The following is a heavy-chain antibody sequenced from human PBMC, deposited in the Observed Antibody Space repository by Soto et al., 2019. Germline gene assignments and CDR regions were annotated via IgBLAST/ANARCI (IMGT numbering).Heavy chain of an antibody. CDR3: ARDAYEQPKGNYYYYYMDV. CDR2: ISSSGSYI. Sequence: EVQLVESGGGLVKPGGSLRLSCAASGFNFISYSMNWVRQAPGKGLEWVSSISSSGSYIYYADSVKGRFTISRDNAKNSLYLQVNSLRAEDTAVYYCARDAYEQPKGNYYYYYMDVWGKGTTVTVSS. D-gene: IGHD6-13*01. V-gene: IGHV3-21*01. J-gene: IGHJ6*03. CDR1: GFNFISYS.